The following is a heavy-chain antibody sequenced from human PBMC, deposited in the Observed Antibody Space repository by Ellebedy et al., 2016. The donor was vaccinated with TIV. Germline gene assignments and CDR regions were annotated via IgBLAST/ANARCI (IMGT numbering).Heavy chain of an antibody. CDR1: GFTFKTYT. Sequence: GESLKIYCAASGFTFKTYTMNWVRQAPGKGLEWVSYIRSSDGIISYIDSVKGRFTTSTDTAKNSLYLQMNNLRDEYTAVYYCVRDWAYSFDDWGQGTLVTVSS. V-gene: IGHV3-48*02. CDR2: IRSSDGII. D-gene: IGHD5-18*01. J-gene: IGHJ4*02. CDR3: VRDWAYSFDD.